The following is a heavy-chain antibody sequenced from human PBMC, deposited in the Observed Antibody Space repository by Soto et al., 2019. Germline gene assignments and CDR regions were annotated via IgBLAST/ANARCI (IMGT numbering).Heavy chain of an antibody. CDR3: ARSLGCRDAFGI. Sequence: EVQLVESGGGLVQPGGSLRLSCAASGFTFSDYWMSWVRQAPGKGLEWVANIKQDGSDEYYVDSVKGRFTVSRDNAKNSLYLQMSSLRAEDTAVYYCARSLGCRDAFGIWGQGTVVTFSS. CDR1: GFTFSDYW. CDR2: IKQDGSDE. D-gene: IGHD2-8*01. V-gene: IGHV3-7*01. J-gene: IGHJ3*02.